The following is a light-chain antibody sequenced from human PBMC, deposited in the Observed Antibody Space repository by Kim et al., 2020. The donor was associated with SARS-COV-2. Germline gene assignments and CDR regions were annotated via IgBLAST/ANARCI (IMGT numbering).Light chain of an antibody. CDR1: SSNIGAGYD. Sequence: VTFSCTGSSSNIGAGYDVHWYQQLPGTAPKLLIYGNSNRPSGVPDRFSGSKSGTSASLAITGLQAEDEGDYYCQSYDSSLRGSYVFGTGTKVTVL. V-gene: IGLV1-40*01. CDR2: GNS. J-gene: IGLJ1*01. CDR3: QSYDSSLRGSYV.